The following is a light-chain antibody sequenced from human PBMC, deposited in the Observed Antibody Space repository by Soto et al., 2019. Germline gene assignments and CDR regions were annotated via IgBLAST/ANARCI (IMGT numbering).Light chain of an antibody. CDR2: GIS. CDR3: QQYGRSRT. V-gene: IGKV3-20*01. CDR1: QSISSTY. Sequence: EIVLTQSPGTLSLSPGERATLSCRASQSISSTYLAWYQQKPGQAPRLLIYGISSRATGIPDRFSGSGSATDFTLTISRLEPEYFAVYYCQQYGRSRTFGQGTKVEIK. J-gene: IGKJ1*01.